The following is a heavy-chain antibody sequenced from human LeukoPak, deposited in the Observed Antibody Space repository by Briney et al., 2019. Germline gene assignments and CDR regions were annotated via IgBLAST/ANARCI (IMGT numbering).Heavy chain of an antibody. V-gene: IGHV1-18*01. CDR3: ARDTRLSPRDYYYYMGV. Sequence: ASVKVSCKASGYTFTSYGISWVRQAPGQGLEWMGWISAYNGNTNYAQKLQGRVTMTTDTSTSTAYMELRSLRSDDTAVYYCARDTRLSPRDYYYYMGVWGKGTTVTVSS. D-gene: IGHD3-16*01. CDR1: GYTFTSYG. J-gene: IGHJ6*03. CDR2: ISAYNGNT.